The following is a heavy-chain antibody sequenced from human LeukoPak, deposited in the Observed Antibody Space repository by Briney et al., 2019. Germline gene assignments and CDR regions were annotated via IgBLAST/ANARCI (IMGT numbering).Heavy chain of an antibody. CDR3: ARGRWGGSYFDY. CDR1: GGSFSGYY. Sequence: SETLSLTCAVYGGSFSGYYWSWIRQPPGKGLEWIGEINHSGSTNYNPSLESRVTISVDTSKNQFSLKLSSVTAADTAVYYCARGRWGGSYFDYWGQGTLVTVSS. D-gene: IGHD3-10*01. V-gene: IGHV4-34*01. J-gene: IGHJ4*02. CDR2: INHSGST.